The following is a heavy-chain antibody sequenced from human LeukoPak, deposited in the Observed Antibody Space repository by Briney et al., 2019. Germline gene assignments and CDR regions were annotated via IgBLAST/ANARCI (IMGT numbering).Heavy chain of an antibody. V-gene: IGHV1-69*13. CDR1: GYTFTSYA. Sequence: GASVKVSCKASGYTFTSYAISWVRQAPGQGLEWMGGIIPIFGTANYAQKFQGRVTITADESTSTAYMELSSLRSEDTAVYYCARVDSYGGVYYFDYWGQGTLVTVSS. D-gene: IGHD5-18*01. CDR3: ARVDSYGGVYYFDY. CDR2: IIPIFGTA. J-gene: IGHJ4*02.